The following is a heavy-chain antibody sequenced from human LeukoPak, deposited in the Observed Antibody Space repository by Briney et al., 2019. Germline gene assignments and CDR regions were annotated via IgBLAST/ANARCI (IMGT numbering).Heavy chain of an antibody. V-gene: IGHV1-2*02. CDR2: INPNSGGT. J-gene: IGHJ4*02. D-gene: IGHD6-19*01. CDR1: GYTFTGYY. CDR3: ARDSSSGWPTTVDY. Sequence: GASVTVSCKASGYTFTGYYMHWVRQAPGQGLEWMGWINPNSGGTNYAQKFQGRVTMTRDTSISTAHMELSRLRSDDTAVYYCARDSSSGWPTTVDYWGQGTLVTVSS.